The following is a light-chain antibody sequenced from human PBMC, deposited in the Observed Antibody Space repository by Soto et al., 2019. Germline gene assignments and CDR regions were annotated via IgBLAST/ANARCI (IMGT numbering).Light chain of an antibody. J-gene: IGLJ1*01. Sequence: QSALTQPPSVSGAPGQRVTNSCAGSSSNIGAGYDVHWYQHLPGTAPKLLIYDNNNRPSGVPDRFSGSKSGTSASLAITGLQAEDEADYYCQSYDSSLSAPYVFGTGTKVTVL. CDR2: DNN. V-gene: IGLV1-40*01. CDR3: QSYDSSLSAPYV. CDR1: SSNIGAGYD.